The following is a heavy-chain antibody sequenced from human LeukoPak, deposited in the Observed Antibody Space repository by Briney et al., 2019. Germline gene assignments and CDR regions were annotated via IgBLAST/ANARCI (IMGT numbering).Heavy chain of an antibody. D-gene: IGHD2-2*02. CDR3: ARNRIPTSITPDS. CDR1: GGSFSGYY. Sequence: KASETLSLTCAVYGGSFSGYYWSWIRQPPGKGLEWIGEIKHSGSTNYNPSLKSRVTISVDTSKNQFSLKLSSVTAADTAVYYCARNRIPTSITPDSWGQGTLVTVSS. CDR2: IKHSGST. V-gene: IGHV4-34*01. J-gene: IGHJ5*01.